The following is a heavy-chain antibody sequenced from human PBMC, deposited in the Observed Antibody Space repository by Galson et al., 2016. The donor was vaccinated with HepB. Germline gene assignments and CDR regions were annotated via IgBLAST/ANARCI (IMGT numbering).Heavy chain of an antibody. J-gene: IGHJ4*02. D-gene: IGHD3-3*01. CDR3: ARGGDLDY. V-gene: IGHV3-48*02. CDR1: GFTFSSYS. Sequence: SLRLSCAASGFTFSSYSMNWVRQAPGKGLEWVSYISSISSTIYYADSVKGRLTISRDNAKNSLYPQMNSLRDEDTAVYYCARGGDLDYWGQGTLVTVSS. CDR2: ISSISSTI.